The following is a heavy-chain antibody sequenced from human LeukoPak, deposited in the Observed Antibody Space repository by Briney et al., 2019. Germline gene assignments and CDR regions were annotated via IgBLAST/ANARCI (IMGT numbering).Heavy chain of an antibody. D-gene: IGHD2-15*01. V-gene: IGHV4-39*01. Sequence: SETLSLTRTVSGGSISRSSYYWGWIRQPPGKGLEWIGNIYYSGSSSYNPSLTSRVTISVDTSKNHFSLKLTSVTAADTAVYYCARQVDYYYYMDVWGKGTTVTVSS. J-gene: IGHJ6*03. CDR3: ARQVDYYYYMDV. CDR1: GGSISRSSYY. CDR2: IYYSGSS.